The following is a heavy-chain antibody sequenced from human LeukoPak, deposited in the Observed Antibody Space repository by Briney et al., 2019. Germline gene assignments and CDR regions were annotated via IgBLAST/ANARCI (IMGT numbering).Heavy chain of an antibody. J-gene: IGHJ4*02. V-gene: IGHV3-21*01. CDR2: ISSSSSYI. CDR3: ARDITIRMVPFDY. CDR1: GFTFSSYS. Sequence: GGSPRLXCAASGFTFSSYSMNWVRQAPGKGLEWVSSISSSSSYIYYADSVKGRFTISRDNAKNSLYLQMNSLRAEDTAVYYCARDITIRMVPFDYWGQGTLVTVSS. D-gene: IGHD1-20*01.